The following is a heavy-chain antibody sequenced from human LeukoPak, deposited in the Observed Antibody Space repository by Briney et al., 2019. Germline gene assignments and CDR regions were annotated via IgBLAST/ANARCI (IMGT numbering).Heavy chain of an antibody. V-gene: IGHV3-53*01. D-gene: IGHD3-16*01. J-gene: IGHJ4*02. CDR3: ANVGDFDY. CDR1: GFTVSNNY. Sequence: GGSLRLSCAASGFTVSNNYMNWVRQAPGRGLEWVSVLYSGGNTYYADSVKGRFTISRDNSKNTLYLQMNSLRAEDTAVYYCANVGDFDYWGQGTLVTVSS. CDR2: LYSGGNT.